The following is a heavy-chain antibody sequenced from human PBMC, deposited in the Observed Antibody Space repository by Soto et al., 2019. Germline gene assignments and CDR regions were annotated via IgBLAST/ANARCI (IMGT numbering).Heavy chain of an antibody. D-gene: IGHD6-19*01. CDR3: ARGDFSIGGWSAEFFQH. Sequence: QVQLVESGGGVVQPGRSLRLSCAASGFTFSHYGIHWVRQAPGKGLEWLAVISYDGSNKHYADSVKGRFTVSRDNSKNTLYLQMNSLRAEDTAVFYCARGDFSIGGWSAEFFQHWGQGTLVTVSS. J-gene: IGHJ1*01. CDR1: GFTFSHYG. CDR2: ISYDGSNK. V-gene: IGHV3-30*03.